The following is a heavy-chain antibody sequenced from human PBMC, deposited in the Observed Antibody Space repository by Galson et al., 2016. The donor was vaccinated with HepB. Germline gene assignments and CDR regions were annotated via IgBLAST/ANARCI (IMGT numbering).Heavy chain of an antibody. D-gene: IGHD2/OR15-2a*01. CDR2: ISRSGDST. CDR1: GFTFRNYG. V-gene: IGHV3-23*01. Sequence: SLRLSCAASGFTFRNYGMTWVRQAPGKGLEVVSSISRSGDSTDYADTVKGRFTISRDNSNNMLFLQMSSLTEDDTAVYYCARRHEYCPPGGCSVDYWGQGTLVSVSS. CDR3: ARRHEYCPPGGCSVDY. J-gene: IGHJ4*02.